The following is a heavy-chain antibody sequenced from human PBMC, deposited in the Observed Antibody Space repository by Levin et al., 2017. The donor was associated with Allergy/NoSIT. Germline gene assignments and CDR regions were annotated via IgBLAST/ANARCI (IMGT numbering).Heavy chain of an antibody. J-gene: IGHJ5*02. CDR2: YYDSGTI. CDR1: GAAVSTDNSLY. Sequence: SETLSLTCTVSGAAVSTDNSLYWTWLRQPPGKGLEWIGSYYDSGTIKYNPSLMSRVTISVYTPKNQFSLKVRSVTAADTATYYCARRTTGTGGHDWFDPWGQGTLVTVSS. CDR3: ARRTTGTGGHDWFDP. D-gene: IGHD1-1*01. V-gene: IGHV4-61*01.